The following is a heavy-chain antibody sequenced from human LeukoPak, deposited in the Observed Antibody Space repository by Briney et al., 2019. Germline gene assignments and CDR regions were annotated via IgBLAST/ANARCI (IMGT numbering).Heavy chain of an antibody. D-gene: IGHD3-10*01. V-gene: IGHV4-59*01. CDR3: ARVSGLGSPYYYYMDV. Sequence: SETLSLTCTVSGGSINDYYWSWIRQPPGKGLEWIGYIYNSGSTDYNPSLKSRVTISVDTSKNHFSLRLGSVTAADTAMYYCARVSGLGSPYYYYMDVWGKGTTVTVSS. J-gene: IGHJ6*03. CDR2: IYNSGST. CDR1: GGSINDYY.